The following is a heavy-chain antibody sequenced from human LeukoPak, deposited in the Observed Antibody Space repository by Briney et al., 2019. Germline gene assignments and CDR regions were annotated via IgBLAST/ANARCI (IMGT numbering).Heavy chain of an antibody. CDR3: ARHSDYENAFDI. J-gene: IGHJ3*02. D-gene: IGHD4-17*01. CDR2: AYFRSKWSD. Sequence: SQTLSLTCAISGDSVSSNSAAWNWIRQSPSRGLEWLGRAYFRSKWSDDYAVSVKSRIIINPDTSKNQSSLQLTSVTPDDTAVYYCARHSDYENAFDIWGQGTMVTVSS. V-gene: IGHV6-1*01. CDR1: GDSVSSNSAA.